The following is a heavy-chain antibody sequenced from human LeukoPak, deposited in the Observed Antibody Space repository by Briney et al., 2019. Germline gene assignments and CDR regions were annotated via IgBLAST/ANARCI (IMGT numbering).Heavy chain of an antibody. J-gene: IGHJ6*02. CDR2: IYYSGST. V-gene: IGHV4-28*03. D-gene: IGHD5-18*01. CDR3: ARDWTAMVPNYYYGMDV. Sequence: SDTLSLTCAVSGYSISSSNWWGWIRQPPGKGLEWIGYIYYSGSTNYNPSLKSRVTISVDTSKNQFSLKLSSVTAADTAVYYCARDWTAMVPNYYYGMDVWGQGTTVTVSS. CDR1: GYSISSSNW.